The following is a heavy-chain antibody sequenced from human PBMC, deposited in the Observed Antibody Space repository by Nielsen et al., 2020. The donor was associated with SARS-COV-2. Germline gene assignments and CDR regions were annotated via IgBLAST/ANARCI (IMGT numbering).Heavy chain of an antibody. V-gene: IGHV1-18*04. D-gene: IGHD6-6*01. Sequence: ASVKVSCKASGYTFTSYGISWVRQAPGQGLEWMGWISAYNGNTNYAQKLQGRVTMTTDTSTATAYMELRSLRSDDTAVYYCARGRVSYSSSSGLAYWGQGTLIAVSS. CDR2: ISAYNGNT. CDR3: ARGRVSYSSSSGLAY. CDR1: GYTFTSYG. J-gene: IGHJ4*02.